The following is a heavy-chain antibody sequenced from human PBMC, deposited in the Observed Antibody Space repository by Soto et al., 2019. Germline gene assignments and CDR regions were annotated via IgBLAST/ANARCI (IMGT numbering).Heavy chain of an antibody. Sequence: PGGSLRLSCAASGFTFSSYAMSWVRQAPGKGLEWVSAISGSGGSTYYADSVKGRFTISRDNSKNSLHLQMNSLRDDDTAVYYCVRDPRNLGFDPWGQGTLVTVSS. CDR3: VRDPRNLGFDP. V-gene: IGHV3-23*01. CDR1: GFTFSSYA. CDR2: ISGSGGST. J-gene: IGHJ5*02.